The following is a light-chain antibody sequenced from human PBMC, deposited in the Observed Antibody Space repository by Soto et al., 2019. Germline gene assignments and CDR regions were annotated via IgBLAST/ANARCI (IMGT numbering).Light chain of an antibody. CDR2: GAS. Sequence: EIVLTQSPGTLSLSPGERATLPCRASQSVSSSYLGWYQQKPGQAPRLLIYGASSRATGVPDRFSGSGSGTDFTLTISSLQSEDFAVYFCQQYHIWPSWTFGQGTKVEHK. CDR3: QQYHIWPSWT. J-gene: IGKJ1*01. V-gene: IGKV3-20*01. CDR1: QSVSSSY.